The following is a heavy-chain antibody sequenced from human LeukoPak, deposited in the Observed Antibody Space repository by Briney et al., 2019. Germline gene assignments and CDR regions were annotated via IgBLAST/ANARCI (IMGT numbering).Heavy chain of an antibody. CDR2: IKVDGSEK. J-gene: IGHJ4*02. Sequence: GGSLRLSCGASGFTFSGFWMSWVRQAPGKGLEWVANIKVDGSEKDYVDSVRGRFTISRDNAKNSLYLQMNSLRAEDTAVYYCTRNGRSLDYWGQGTLVTVSS. CDR3: TRNGRSLDY. CDR1: GFTFSGFW. V-gene: IGHV3-7*01. D-gene: IGHD2-15*01.